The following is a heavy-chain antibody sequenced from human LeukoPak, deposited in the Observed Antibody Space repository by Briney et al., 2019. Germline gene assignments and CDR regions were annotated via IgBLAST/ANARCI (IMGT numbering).Heavy chain of an antibody. CDR1: GFSLSTSGVG. Sequence: GSGPTLVKPTETLTLTCTFSGFSLSTSGVGVGWIRQPPGKALEWLALIYWDDDKRYSPSLKSRLTITKDTSKNQVVLTMTNMDPVDTATYYCAHRRRGGYSGYDFGWLQLRGVGAFDIWGQGTMVTVSS. V-gene: IGHV2-5*02. J-gene: IGHJ3*02. CDR2: IYWDDDK. D-gene: IGHD5-24*01. CDR3: AHRRRGGYSGYDFGWLQLRGVGAFDI.